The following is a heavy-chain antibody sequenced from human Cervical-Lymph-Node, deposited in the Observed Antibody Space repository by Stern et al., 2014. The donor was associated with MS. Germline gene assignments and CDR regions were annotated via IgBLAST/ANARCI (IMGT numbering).Heavy chain of an antibody. CDR1: GFTFKNFA. CDR3: GKDLFYWSADS. V-gene: IGHV3-23*04. Sequence: VQLVESGGGLVQPGGSLRLSCEGSGFTFKNFAMTWVRQAPGKGLEWIAGSGSDGATHFADSVRGRFSLSRDNSKNTLYLQMNSLRAEDTAVYYCGKDLFYWSADSWGQGSLVTVSS. J-gene: IGHJ4*02. CDR2: SGSDGAT. D-gene: IGHD3-3*01.